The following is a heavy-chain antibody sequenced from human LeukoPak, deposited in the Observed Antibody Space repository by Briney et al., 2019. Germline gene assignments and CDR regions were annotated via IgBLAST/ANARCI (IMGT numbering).Heavy chain of an antibody. D-gene: IGHD6-6*01. CDR1: GGSISNYC. CDR2: IYYSGST. CDR3: ARGSSIVARPFDY. Sequence: PSETLSLTCTVSGGSISNYCWSWIRQPPGMGLEWIGTIYYSGSTNLNPSFKSRVTLSVDTSKNQFSLRLSSVTAADAAVYYCARGSSIVARPFDYWGPGALVTVSS. V-gene: IGHV4-59*08. J-gene: IGHJ4*02.